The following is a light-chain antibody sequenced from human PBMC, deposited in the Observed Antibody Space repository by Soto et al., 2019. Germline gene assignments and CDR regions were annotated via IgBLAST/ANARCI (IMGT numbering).Light chain of an antibody. CDR2: KAS. J-gene: IGKJ1*01. Sequence: DIQMTQSPSTLSASVGDRVTITCRASQSLNNWLAWFQQKPGKDPKLLIYKASSLESGVPSRFSGSGSGTEFTLSISSLQPDDFATYYCQQFNSYVWTFGQGTRVEIK. CDR3: QQFNSYVWT. CDR1: QSLNNW. V-gene: IGKV1-5*03.